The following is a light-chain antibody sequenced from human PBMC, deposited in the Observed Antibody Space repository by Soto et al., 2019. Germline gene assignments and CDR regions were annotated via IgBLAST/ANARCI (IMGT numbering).Light chain of an antibody. CDR2: KTS. CDR1: QSLTMW. J-gene: IGKJ1*01. V-gene: IGKV1-5*03. CDR3: QHWTDYSGM. Sequence: DIHMTQSPSTLSASVGDRVTITCRASQSLTMWLAWYQQKPRKVPNLLNYKTSSLESGVPSRLSGSGSGTEFTLTIISLQPHEFATYSCQHWTDYSGMFGQGTKVEVK.